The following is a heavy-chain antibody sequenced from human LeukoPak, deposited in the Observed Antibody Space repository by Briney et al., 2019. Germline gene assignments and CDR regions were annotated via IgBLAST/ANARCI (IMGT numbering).Heavy chain of an antibody. CDR2: ISAYNGNT. CDR3: AREIGIQLWLRGYYFDY. CDR1: GYTFTSYG. J-gene: IGHJ4*02. Sequence: ASVKVSCKASGYTFTSYGISWVRQAPGQGLEGMGWISAYNGNTNYAQKLQGRVTMTTDTSTSTAYMELRSLRSDDTAVYYCAREIGIQLWLRGYYFDYWGQGTLVTVSS. V-gene: IGHV1-18*01. D-gene: IGHD5-18*01.